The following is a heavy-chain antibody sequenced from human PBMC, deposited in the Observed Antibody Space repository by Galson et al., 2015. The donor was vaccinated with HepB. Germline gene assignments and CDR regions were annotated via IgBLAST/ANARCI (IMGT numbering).Heavy chain of an antibody. CDR2: INNDGRST. D-gene: IGHD2-2*01. CDR1: EFTLRNFW. Sequence: SLRLSCAASEFTLRNFWVHWVRQAPGKGLEWVSRINNDGRSTSHADSVKGRFSISRDNAKNTVYLQMSSLRSDDTAVYYCARGGIVVVPAAQRSYFQHWGQGTLVTVSS. V-gene: IGHV3-74*01. J-gene: IGHJ1*01. CDR3: ARGGIVVVPAAQRSYFQH.